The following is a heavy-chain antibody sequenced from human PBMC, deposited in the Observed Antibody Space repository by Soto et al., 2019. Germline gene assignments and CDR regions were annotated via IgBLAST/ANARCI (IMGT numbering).Heavy chain of an antibody. CDR1: GFAFSDYG. Sequence: EVQLLESGGGLVQPGGSLTLSCAASGFAFSDYGMMWVRQAPGKGLECISFIFGSTIYYADSVKGRFTTSRDNAKNSLFLQMNNLGAEDTAVYYCARDRGPMCSVDTMRGYWGQGILVTVSS. V-gene: IGHV3-48*01. CDR3: ARDRGPMCSVDTMRGY. D-gene: IGHD5-12*01. CDR2: IFGSTI. J-gene: IGHJ4*02.